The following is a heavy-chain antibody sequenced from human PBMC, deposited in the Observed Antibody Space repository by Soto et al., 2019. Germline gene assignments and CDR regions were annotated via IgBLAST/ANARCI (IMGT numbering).Heavy chain of an antibody. V-gene: IGHV1-2*02. CDR1: GYSFIDYY. J-gene: IGHJ4*02. Sequence: QGQLVQSGAEVKKPGASVKVSCEASGYSFIDYYIHWVRQAPGQGFECMGRISPQSARTDYPKKFEERVTLTWDTSLNTAYMELSSLKSDDTAVYYCARPPGYISDWYYFDLWGQGTRVTVSS. D-gene: IGHD3-9*01. CDR2: ISPQSART. CDR3: ARPPGYISDWYYFDL.